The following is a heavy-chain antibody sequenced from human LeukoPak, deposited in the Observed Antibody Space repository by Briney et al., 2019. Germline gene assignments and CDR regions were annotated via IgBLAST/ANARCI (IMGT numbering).Heavy chain of an antibody. CDR2: IKQDGSEK. D-gene: IGHD1-1*01. V-gene: IGHV3-7*01. Sequence: PGGSLRLSCAASGFAFSTYWMNWIRQGPGKGLEWVAKIKQDGSEKYYLDSVKGRLTISRDNDKNSLYLQMSSLRAKDTAVYYCAKPISNTGAPGGFDIWGQGAKVPVSS. CDR1: GFAFSTYW. CDR3: AKPISNTGAPGGFDI. J-gene: IGHJ3*02.